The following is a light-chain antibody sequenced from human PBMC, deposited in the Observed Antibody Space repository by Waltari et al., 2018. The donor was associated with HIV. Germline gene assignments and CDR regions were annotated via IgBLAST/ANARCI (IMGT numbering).Light chain of an antibody. V-gene: IGKV1-39*01. CDR1: QPVTNK. Sequence: DIQMSQSPYPLSASVGDSVTITCRASQPVTNKVNWYKQKPGKAPKLLIYDASTLQDGVPARFRGGGSETHFTLTITSVQPDDFATYFCQQSYSYPLTFGPGTKVDV. CDR3: QQSYSYPLT. J-gene: IGKJ3*01. CDR2: DAS.